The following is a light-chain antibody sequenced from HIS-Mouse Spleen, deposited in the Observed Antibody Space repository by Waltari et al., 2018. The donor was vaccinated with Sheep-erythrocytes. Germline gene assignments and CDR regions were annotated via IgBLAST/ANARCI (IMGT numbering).Light chain of an antibody. V-gene: IGKV3-20*01. CDR3: QQSYSTPPLT. CDR1: QSVSSSY. J-gene: IGKJ4*02. Sequence: EIVLTQSPGTLSLSPGERATLSCRASQSVSSSYLAWYQQKPGQAPRLLIYGASSRATGIPDRFSGSESGTDFTLTISRLEPEDFAVYYCQQSYSTPPLTFGGGTKVEIK. CDR2: GAS.